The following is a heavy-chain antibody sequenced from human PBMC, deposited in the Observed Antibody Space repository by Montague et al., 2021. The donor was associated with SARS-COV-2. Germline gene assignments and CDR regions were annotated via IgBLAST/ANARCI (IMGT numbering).Heavy chain of an antibody. V-gene: IGHV3-33*01. CDR1: GFTFSSYG. CDR2: IWYDGSNK. CDR3: ARDWELLALGY. D-gene: IGHD1-26*01. Sequence: SLRLSCAASGFTFSSYGMHWVRQAPGKGLEWVAVIWYDGSNKYYADSVKGRFTISRDNSKNTLYLQMNSLRAEDTAVYYCARDWELLALGYWGQGTLVPVSS. J-gene: IGHJ4*02.